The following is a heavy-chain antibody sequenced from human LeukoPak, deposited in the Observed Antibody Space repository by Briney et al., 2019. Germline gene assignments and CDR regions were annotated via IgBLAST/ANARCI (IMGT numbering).Heavy chain of an antibody. J-gene: IGHJ5*02. CDR2: IYHSGST. Sequence: SETLSLTCTVSGYSISSGYYWGWIRQPPGKGLEWIGSIYHSGSTYYNPSLKSRVTISVDTSKNQFSLKLSSVTAADTAVYYCARGRYSGSYYGGSYNWFDPWGQGTLVTVSS. CDR1: GYSISSGYY. V-gene: IGHV4-38-2*02. CDR3: ARGRYSGSYYGGSYNWFDP. D-gene: IGHD1-26*01.